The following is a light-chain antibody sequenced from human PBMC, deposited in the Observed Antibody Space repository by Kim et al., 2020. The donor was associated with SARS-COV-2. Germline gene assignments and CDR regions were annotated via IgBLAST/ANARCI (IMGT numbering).Light chain of an antibody. J-gene: IGKJ5*01. CDR2: DVS. CDR1: QVIRKF. CDR3: QQNDAFPIT. Sequence: ASVGDRVTITCQATQVIRKFLNWYQQRPGKAPQLLIYDVSNLQTGVPSRFSGSGYGTKFTLTISSLQPEDFATYYCQQNDAFPITFGQGTRLEIK. V-gene: IGKV1-33*01.